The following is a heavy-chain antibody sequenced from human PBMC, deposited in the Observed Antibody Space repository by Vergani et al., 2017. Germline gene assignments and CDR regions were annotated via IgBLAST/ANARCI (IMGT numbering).Heavy chain of an antibody. D-gene: IGHD5-18*01. J-gene: IGHJ4*02. V-gene: IGHV4-61*02. Sequence: QVQLQESGPGLVKPSQTLSITCTVSGGSISSGSYYWSWIRQPAGKGLEWIGRIYTSGSTNYNPSLKSRVTRSVDTSKNQFSLKLSSVTAADTAVYYCARVRRQLWLFDYWGQGTLVTVSS. CDR3: ARVRRQLWLFDY. CDR1: GGSISSGSYY. CDR2: IYTSGST.